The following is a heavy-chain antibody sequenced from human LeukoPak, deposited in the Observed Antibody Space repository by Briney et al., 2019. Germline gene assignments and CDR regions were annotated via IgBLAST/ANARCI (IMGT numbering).Heavy chain of an antibody. CDR1: GGSISSYY. V-gene: IGHV4-4*07. CDR2: IYTSGST. D-gene: IGHD4-17*01. Sequence: SETLSLTCTVSGGSISSYYWSWIRQPAGKGLEWIGRIYTSGSTNYNPSLKSRVTMSVDTSNNQFSLKLSPVTAADAAVYYWARDDPTTDWFDPWGQGTLVTVSS. CDR3: ARDDPTTDWFDP. J-gene: IGHJ5*02.